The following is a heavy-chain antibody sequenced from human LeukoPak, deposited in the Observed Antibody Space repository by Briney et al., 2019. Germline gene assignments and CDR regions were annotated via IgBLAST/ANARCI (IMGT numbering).Heavy chain of an antibody. V-gene: IGHV4-59*08. D-gene: IGHD6-13*01. CDR3: ARHRSGIASAPDS. CDR2: IYHSGST. CDR1: CVSINNFY. J-gene: IGHJ4*02. Sequence: PSETLSLTCTVSCVSINNFYWSWIRQAPGKRLEGIGFIYHSGSTNYNPSLKSRITISVDTSKNQFSLKLSSVTAADTAVYFCARHRSGIASAPDSWGQGTLVSVSS.